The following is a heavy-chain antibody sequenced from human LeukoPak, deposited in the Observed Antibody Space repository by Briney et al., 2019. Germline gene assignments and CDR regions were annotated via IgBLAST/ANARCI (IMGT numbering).Heavy chain of an antibody. J-gene: IGHJ4*02. CDR2: ISGSGGST. V-gene: IGHV3-23*01. D-gene: IGHD1-7*01. CDR1: GFTFSSYA. Sequence: GGSLRLSCAASGFTFSSYAMSWVRQAPGKGLEWVSAISGSGGSTYYADSVKGRFTISRDNSKNTLYLQMNSLRAEDTAVYYCTKDPNWNYEGYWGQGTLVTVSS. CDR3: TKDPNWNYEGY.